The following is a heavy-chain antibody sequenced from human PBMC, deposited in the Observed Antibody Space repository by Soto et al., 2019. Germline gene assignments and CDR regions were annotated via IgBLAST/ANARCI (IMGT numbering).Heavy chain of an antibody. Sequence: GGSLRLSCAASGFTSSSYWMSWVRQAPGKGLEWVANIKQDGSEKYYVDSVKGRFTISRDNAKNSLYLQMNSLRAEDTAVYYCARVVDIVATITDYWGQGTLVTVSS. CDR3: ARVVDIVATITDY. V-gene: IGHV3-7*05. D-gene: IGHD5-12*01. J-gene: IGHJ4*02. CDR2: IKQDGSEK. CDR1: GFTSSSYW.